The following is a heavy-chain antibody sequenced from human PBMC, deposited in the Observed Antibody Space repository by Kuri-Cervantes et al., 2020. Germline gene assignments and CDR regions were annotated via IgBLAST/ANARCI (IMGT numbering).Heavy chain of an antibody. CDR1: GVTFSDYS. V-gene: IGHV3-21*04. D-gene: IGHD6-13*01. Sequence: GGSLRLSCAASGVTFSDYSMNWVRQAPGKGLECLSSISSSSSYIYYADSVKGRFTISRDNSKNTLYLQMNSLRAEDTAVYYCAKSNSWYAFDIWGQGTMVTVSS. CDR2: ISSSSSYI. J-gene: IGHJ3*02. CDR3: AKSNSWYAFDI.